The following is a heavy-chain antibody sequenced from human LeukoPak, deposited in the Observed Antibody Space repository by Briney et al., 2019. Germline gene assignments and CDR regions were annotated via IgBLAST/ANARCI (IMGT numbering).Heavy chain of an antibody. V-gene: IGHV3-53*01. CDR1: GFTVSSNY. J-gene: IGHJ4*02. Sequence: GGSLRLSCAASGFTVSSNYMSWVRLAPGKGLEWVSVIYSGGSTYYAGSVKGRFTISRDNSKNTLYLQMNSLRAEDTAVYYCARLDYSGSFYFDYWGQGTLVTVSS. CDR3: ARLDYSGSFYFDY. CDR2: IYSGGST. D-gene: IGHD1-26*01.